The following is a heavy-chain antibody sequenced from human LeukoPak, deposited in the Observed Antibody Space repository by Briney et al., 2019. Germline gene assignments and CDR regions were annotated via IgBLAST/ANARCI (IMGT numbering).Heavy chain of an antibody. D-gene: IGHD3-9*01. CDR2: ISGSGGST. CDR1: GFTFSSYA. J-gene: IGHJ5*01. V-gene: IGHV3-23*01. Sequence: TGGSLRLSCAASGFTFSSYAMSWVRQAPGKGLEWVSAISGSGGSTYYADSVKGRFTISRDNSKNTLYLQMNSLRAEDTAVYYCSPYHILTGYGFHPWGQGNPVTVSS. CDR3: SPYHILTGYGFHP.